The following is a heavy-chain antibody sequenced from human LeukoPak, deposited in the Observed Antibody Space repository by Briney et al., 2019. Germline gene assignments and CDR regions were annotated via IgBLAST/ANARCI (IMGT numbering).Heavy chain of an antibody. J-gene: IGHJ3*02. CDR3: ARQLAAAGTPSSPGHAFDI. CDR2: IYHDGST. V-gene: IGHV4-59*12. CDR1: GGSISSYY. Sequence: SETLSLTCTVSGGSISSYYWSWIRQPPGKGLEWIGYIYHDGSTYYNPSPKSRVTISVDRSKNQFSLKLSSVTAADTAVYYCARQLAAAGTPSSPGHAFDIWGQGTMVTVSS. D-gene: IGHD6-13*01.